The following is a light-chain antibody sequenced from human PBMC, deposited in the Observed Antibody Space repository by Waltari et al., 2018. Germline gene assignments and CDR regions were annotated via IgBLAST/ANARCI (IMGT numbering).Light chain of an antibody. CDR3: QQHDTSPFT. J-gene: IGKJ3*01. CDR2: RAS. Sequence: DIQMTQSPSSLSASVGDRVTITCRASQGINNWLAWYQQKPGKAPSLLIYRASSLETGVPSRFSVSGSGTDFTLTISSLQPEDIATYYCQQHDTSPFTFGPGTKLDIK. V-gene: IGKV1-33*01. CDR1: QGINNW.